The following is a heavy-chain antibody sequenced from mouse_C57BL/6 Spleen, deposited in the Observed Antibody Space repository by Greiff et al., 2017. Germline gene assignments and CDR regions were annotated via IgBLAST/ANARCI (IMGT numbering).Heavy chain of an antibody. D-gene: IGHD2-4*01. J-gene: IGHJ1*03. CDR2: IHPNSGST. V-gene: IGHV1-64*01. CDR3: ARDYEGWYFDV. CDR1: GYTFTSYW. Sequence: VQLQQSGAELVKPGASVKLSCKASGYTFTSYWMHWVKQRPGQGLEWIGMIHPNSGSTNYNEKFKSKATLTVDKSSSTAYMQLSSLTSEDSAVYYCARDYEGWYFDVWGTGTTVTVSS.